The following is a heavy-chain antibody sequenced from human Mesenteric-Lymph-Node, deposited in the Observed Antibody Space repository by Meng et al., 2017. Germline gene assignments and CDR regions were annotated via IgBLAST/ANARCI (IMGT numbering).Heavy chain of an antibody. CDR1: GYTFTSYG. D-gene: IGHD3-3*01. J-gene: IGHJ4*02. Sequence: QVQVVHAGAEVKKPGASVKVSGKASGYTFTSYGISWVRQAPGQGLEWMGWISAYNGNTNYAQKLQGRVTMTTDTSTSTAYMELRSLRSDDTAVYYCARDLASTYYDFWSGYYTGIDYWGQGTLVTVSS. CDR3: ARDLASTYYDFWSGYYTGIDY. CDR2: ISAYNGNT. V-gene: IGHV1-18*01.